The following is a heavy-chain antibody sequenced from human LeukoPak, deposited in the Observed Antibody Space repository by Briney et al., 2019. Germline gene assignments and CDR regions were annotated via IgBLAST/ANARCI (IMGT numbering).Heavy chain of an antibody. J-gene: IGHJ4*02. CDR1: GGSIRSYN. V-gene: IGHV4-59*01. CDR2: IYDAGSA. D-gene: IGHD6-13*01. CDR3: ARGRIAAASPYYFDY. Sequence: PSETLSLTCTVPGGSIRSYNWSWIRQSPRKRLGWIGYIYDAGSADYNPSLTSRVTMSIDTSKNQFSLKLSSVTAADTAVYYCARGRIAAASPYYFDYWVQGTLVTVSS.